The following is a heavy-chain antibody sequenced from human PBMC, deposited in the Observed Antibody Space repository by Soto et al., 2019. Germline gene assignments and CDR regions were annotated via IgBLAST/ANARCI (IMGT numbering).Heavy chain of an antibody. J-gene: IGHJ5*02. CDR2: IYHSGST. Sequence: SETLSLTCAVSGVSISSGGYSWSWIRQPPGKGLEWIGYIYHSGSTYYNPSLKSRVTISVDRSKNQFSLKLSSVTAADTAVYYCARDLNGGRAWFDPWGQGTLVTVSS. V-gene: IGHV4-30-2*01. CDR1: GVSISSGGYS. CDR3: ARDLNGGRAWFDP. D-gene: IGHD7-27*01.